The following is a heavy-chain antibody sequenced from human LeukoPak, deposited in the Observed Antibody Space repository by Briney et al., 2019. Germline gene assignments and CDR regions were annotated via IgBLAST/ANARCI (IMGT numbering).Heavy chain of an antibody. V-gene: IGHV3-21*01. CDR1: GFTFSSYS. CDR3: ARDDIWEGIFDY. CDR2: ISSSSSYI. Sequence: GSLRLSCAASGFTFSSYSMNWVRQAPGKGLEWVSSISSSSSYIYYADSVKGRFTISRDNAKNSLYLQMNSLRAEDTAVYYCARDDIWEGIFDYWGQGTLVTVSS. D-gene: IGHD1-26*01. J-gene: IGHJ4*02.